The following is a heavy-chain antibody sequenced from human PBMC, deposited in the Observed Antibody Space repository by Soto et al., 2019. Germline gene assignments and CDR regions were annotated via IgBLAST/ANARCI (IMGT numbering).Heavy chain of an antibody. D-gene: IGHD6-13*01. CDR3: ARDRQSTPWYAADY. CDR2: ISGSGGYI. J-gene: IGHJ4*02. Sequence: GGSLRLSCEGSGFTFSSYSMNWVRQAPGKGLEWVSSISGSGGYIYYADSVKGRFTISRDNAKNSLYLQMTSLRDEDTALYYCARDRQSTPWYAADYWGQGTLVTVSS. CDR1: GFTFSSYS. V-gene: IGHV3-21*01.